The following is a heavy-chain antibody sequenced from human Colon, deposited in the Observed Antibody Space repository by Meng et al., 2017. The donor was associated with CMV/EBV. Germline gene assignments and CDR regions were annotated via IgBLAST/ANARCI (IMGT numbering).Heavy chain of an antibody. CDR3: VREAGHPAGTTFSYYGLNV. Sequence: GGSLRLSCAASGFTFSDYYMTWIRQGPGKGLEWVAHISGSGTLVYYGDSVKGRFTISRDNAKNSLDLQMNSLRGEDTAVYYCVREAGHPAGTTFSYYGLNVWGQGTLVTVSS. D-gene: IGHD1-26*01. CDR1: GFTFSDYY. J-gene: IGHJ4*02. V-gene: IGHV3-11*04. CDR2: ISGSGTLV.